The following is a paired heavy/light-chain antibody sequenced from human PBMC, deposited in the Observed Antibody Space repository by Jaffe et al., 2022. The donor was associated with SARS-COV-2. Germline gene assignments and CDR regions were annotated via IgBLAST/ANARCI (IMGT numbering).Heavy chain of an antibody. D-gene: IGHD6-19*01. Sequence: QLQLQESGPGLVKPSETLSLTCTVSGGSISSSGFYWGWIRQPPGKGLEWIGSIYYSGSTYHNPSLKSRVTISVDTSKNQVSLKLSSVTAADTAVYYCARYYDSSGWERRFDPWGQGTLVTVSS. CDR3: ARYYDSSGWERRFDP. CDR2: IYYSGST. CDR1: GGSISSSGFY. V-gene: IGHV4-39*01. J-gene: IGHJ5*02.
Light chain of an antibody. J-gene: IGLJ3*02. CDR2: SNN. Sequence: QSVLTQPPSASGTPGQRVTISCSGSSSNIRSNTVNWYQQLPGTAPKLLIYSNNQRPSGVPDRFSGSKSGTSASLAISGLQSEDEADYYCAAWDDSLKGPGFGGGTKLTVL. CDR3: AAWDDSLKGPG. V-gene: IGLV1-44*01. CDR1: SSNIRSNT.